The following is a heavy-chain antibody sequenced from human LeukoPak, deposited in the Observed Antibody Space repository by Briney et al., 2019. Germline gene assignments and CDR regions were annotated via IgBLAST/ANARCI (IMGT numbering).Heavy chain of an antibody. J-gene: IGHJ4*02. V-gene: IGHV3-23*01. Sequence: GGSLRLSCAASGFTFSSYAMSWVRQAPGKGLEWVSSIDYSGGDTHYADSVKGRFTISRDNAKNSLYLQMNSLRVEDTALYHCARKGLGGELGGFDSWGQGTLVTVSS. CDR3: ARKGLGGELGGFDS. CDR1: GFTFSSYA. CDR2: IDYSGGDT. D-gene: IGHD1-7*01.